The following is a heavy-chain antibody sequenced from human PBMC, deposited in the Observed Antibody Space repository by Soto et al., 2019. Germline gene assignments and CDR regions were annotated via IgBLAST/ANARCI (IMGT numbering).Heavy chain of an antibody. V-gene: IGHV3-48*04. Sequence: GGSLRLSCAASGFTFSSYSMNWVRQAPGKGLEWVSYISSSSTIYYADSVKGRFTISRDNAKNSLYLQMNSLRAEDTAVYYCVAGNWFDPWGQGTLVTVSS. D-gene: IGHD2-21*01. CDR2: ISSSSTI. J-gene: IGHJ5*02. CDR1: GFTFSSYS. CDR3: VAGNWFDP.